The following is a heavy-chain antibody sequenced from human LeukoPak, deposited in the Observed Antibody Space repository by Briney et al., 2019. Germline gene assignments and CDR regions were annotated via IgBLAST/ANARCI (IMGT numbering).Heavy chain of an antibody. D-gene: IGHD3-3*01. CDR2: ISYSGST. J-gene: IGHJ4*02. V-gene: IGHV4-39*07. CDR3: ATDRAVFGVVTYDY. CDR1: GDSISSSSYY. Sequence: PSETLSLTCTVSGDSISSSSYYWGWIRQPPGKGLEWIGCISYSGSTYYNPSLKSRVTISVDTSKNQFSLELSSVTAADTAMYYCATDRAVFGVVTYDYWGQGTLVTVST.